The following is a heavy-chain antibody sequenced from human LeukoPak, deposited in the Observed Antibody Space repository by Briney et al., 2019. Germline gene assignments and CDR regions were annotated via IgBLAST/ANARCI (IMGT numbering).Heavy chain of an antibody. Sequence: GGSLRLSCAASGFTFSSYAMSWVRQAPGKGLEWVSAIGGSGGSTYYADSVKGRFTISRDNAKNSLYLQMNSLRAEDTAVYYCARQPQQSDYWGQGTLVTVSS. J-gene: IGHJ4*02. V-gene: IGHV3-23*01. CDR1: GFTFSSYA. D-gene: IGHD5-18*01. CDR2: IGGSGGST. CDR3: ARQPQQSDY.